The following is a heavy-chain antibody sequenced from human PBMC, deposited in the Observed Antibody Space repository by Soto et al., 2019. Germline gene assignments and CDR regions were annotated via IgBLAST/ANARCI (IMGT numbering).Heavy chain of an antibody. V-gene: IGHV1-3*01. Sequence: ASVNVSCKSSGYTVTSYPTHWGRQAPGQRLECMGWIDAGNGNTKYSQKVGGRVTFTTDTSASTAYMALSSLRSEDTAVYYCARAGYTSGSPYYRMDVCGQGSTVTFSS. D-gene: IGHD5-18*01. CDR1: GYTVTSYP. CDR2: IDAGNGNT. J-gene: IGHJ6*02. CDR3: ARAGYTSGSPYYRMDV.